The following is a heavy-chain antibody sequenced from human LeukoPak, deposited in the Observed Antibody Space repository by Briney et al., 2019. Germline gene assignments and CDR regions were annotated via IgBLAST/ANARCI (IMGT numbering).Heavy chain of an antibody. Sequence: PGGSLRHSCAASGFTFSSYSMNWVRQAPGKGLEWVSSISSSSSYIYYADSVKGRFTISRDNAKNSLYLQMNSLRAEDTAVYYCARDRRGDAFDIWGQGTMVTVSS. CDR1: GFTFSSYS. CDR2: ISSSSSYI. CDR3: ARDRRGDAFDI. V-gene: IGHV3-21*01. J-gene: IGHJ3*02.